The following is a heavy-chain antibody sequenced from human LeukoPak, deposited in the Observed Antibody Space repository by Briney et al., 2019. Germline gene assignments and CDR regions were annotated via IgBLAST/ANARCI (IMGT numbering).Heavy chain of an antibody. CDR1: GFTFTTYW. V-gene: IGHV3-7*01. J-gene: IGHJ4*02. D-gene: IGHD7-27*01. Sequence: GGSLRLSCAASGFTFTTYWMTWVRQAPGKGLEWVANIKQDGSQKYYVDSVKGRFTISRDNAKNSLYLQMNSLKAEDTAVYYCARGNWANDYWGQGTLVTVSS. CDR2: IKQDGSQK. CDR3: ARGNWANDY.